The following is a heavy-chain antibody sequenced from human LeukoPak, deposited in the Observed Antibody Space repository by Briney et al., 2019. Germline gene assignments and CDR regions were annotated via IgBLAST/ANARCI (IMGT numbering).Heavy chain of an antibody. J-gene: IGHJ5*02. Sequence: AGSLRLSCAASGFTFSSYSMNWVRQAPGKGLEWVSSISSSSSYIYYADSVKGRFTISRDNAKNSLYLQMNSLRAEDTAVYYCARAVAAAGRSWWFDPWGQGTLVTVSS. V-gene: IGHV3-21*01. CDR2: ISSSSSYI. D-gene: IGHD6-13*01. CDR3: ARAVAAAGRSWWFDP. CDR1: GFTFSSYS.